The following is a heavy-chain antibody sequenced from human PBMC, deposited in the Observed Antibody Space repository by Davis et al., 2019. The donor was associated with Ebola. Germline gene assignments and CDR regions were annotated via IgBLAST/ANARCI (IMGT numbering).Heavy chain of an antibody. Sequence: AASVKVSCKASGYTFSTYAMHWVRQAPGQRLEWMGWINAGNGNTKYSQELQGRVTMTTDTSTSTAYMELRSLRSDDTAVYYCARVLLWHFDYWGQGTLVTVSS. V-gene: IGHV1-3*01. J-gene: IGHJ4*02. CDR3: ARVLLWHFDY. CDR1: GYTFSTYA. CDR2: INAGNGNT. D-gene: IGHD3-10*01.